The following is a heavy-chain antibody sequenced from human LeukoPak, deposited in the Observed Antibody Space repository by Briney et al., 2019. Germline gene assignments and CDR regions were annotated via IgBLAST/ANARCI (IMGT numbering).Heavy chain of an antibody. CDR2: INHSGST. CDR3: ARGWRCSSTSCYTSAYFDY. J-gene: IGHJ4*02. CDR1: GGSFSGYY. V-gene: IGHV4-34*01. Sequence: SETLSLTCAVYGGSFSGYYWSWIRQPPGKGLEWIGEINHSGSTNYNPSLKSRVTISVDTSKNQFSLKLSPVTAADTAVYYCARGWRCSSTSCYTSAYFDYWGQGTLVTVSS. D-gene: IGHD2-2*02.